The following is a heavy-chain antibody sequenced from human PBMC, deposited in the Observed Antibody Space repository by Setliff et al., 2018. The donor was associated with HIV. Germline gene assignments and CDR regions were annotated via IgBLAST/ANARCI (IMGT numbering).Heavy chain of an antibody. J-gene: IGHJ4*02. D-gene: IGHD2-2*01. Sequence: ASVKVSCKASGYNFTSHAINWVRQAPGQGLEWMGWMNPKSGNTGYARKFQGRVTMTRKTSISTAYMELRSLRSDDTAVYYCARGYWSSTSCYGIYYFDNWGQGTPVTVSS. V-gene: IGHV1-8*01. CDR3: ARGYWSSTSCYGIYYFDN. CDR1: GYNFTSHA. CDR2: MNPKSGNT.